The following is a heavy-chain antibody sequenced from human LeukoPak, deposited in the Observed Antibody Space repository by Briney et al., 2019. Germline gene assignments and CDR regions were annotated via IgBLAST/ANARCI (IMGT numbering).Heavy chain of an antibody. CDR1: GGTFSSYA. Sequence: GASVTVSCKASGGTFSSYAISWVRQAPGQGLEWMGRIIPILGIANYAQKFQGRVTITADKSTSTAYMELSSLRSEDTAVYYCARRGSGSYSENYFDYWGQGTLVTVSS. J-gene: IGHJ4*02. V-gene: IGHV1-69*04. CDR2: IIPILGIA. CDR3: ARRGSGSYSENYFDY. D-gene: IGHD1-26*01.